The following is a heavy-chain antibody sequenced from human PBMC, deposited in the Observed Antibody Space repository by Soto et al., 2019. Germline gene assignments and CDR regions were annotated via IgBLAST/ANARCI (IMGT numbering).Heavy chain of an antibody. J-gene: IGHJ6*02. CDR2: TYFRSKWNY. CDR1: GDSVSANNAA. V-gene: IGHV6-1*01. Sequence: SQTLSLTCAISGDSVSANNAAWNWIRQSPSRGLEWLGRTYFRSKWNYDYAESVKSRLTITPDTTNNQISLQLNSVILEDAAVYYCVRQPLANLALYGMDVWGQGTTVTVS. CDR3: VRQPLANLALYGMDV. D-gene: IGHD6-6*01.